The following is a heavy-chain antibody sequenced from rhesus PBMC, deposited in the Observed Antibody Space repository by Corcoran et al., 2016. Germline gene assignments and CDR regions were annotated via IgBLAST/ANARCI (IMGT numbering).Heavy chain of an antibody. CDR3: TRASLKDWYFDL. CDR2: ISPDNGNK. Sequence: QVQLVPSGAEIKQPGASVQLSCKASGSTFHHYSMHWVRQAPGQGLEWIGLISPDNGNKGYAQNCQCRVTITTDTSTSTGYMELSSLRSEDTAVYYCTRASLKDWYFDLWGPGTPITISS. V-gene: IGHV1-180*01. J-gene: IGHJ2*01. CDR1: GSTFHHYS.